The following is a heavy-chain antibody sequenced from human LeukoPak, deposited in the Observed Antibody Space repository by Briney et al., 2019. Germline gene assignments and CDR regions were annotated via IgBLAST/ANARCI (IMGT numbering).Heavy chain of an antibody. V-gene: IGHV5-51*01. D-gene: IGHD7-27*01. CDR2: IYPCDSDT. Sequence: GESLKIFCKGSGYSFTNYWIGWVRQMPGKGLEWMGIIYPCDSDTRYSPSFQGQVTISADKSISTAYLQWSSLKASDTAMYYCARHRITGEYYYYYYMDVWGKGTTVTVSS. J-gene: IGHJ6*03. CDR1: GYSFTNYW. CDR3: ARHRITGEYYYYYYMDV.